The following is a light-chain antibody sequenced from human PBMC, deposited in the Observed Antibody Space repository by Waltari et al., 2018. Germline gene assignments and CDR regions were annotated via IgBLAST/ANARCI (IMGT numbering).Light chain of an antibody. V-gene: IGKV3-11*01. Sequence: MLLTSSQATLLCSPGEKPPLPCRASQSVSSYLAWYQQKPGQAPRLLIYDASNRATGIPARFSGSGSGTDFTLTISSLEPEDFAVYYCQQRSKWPPYTFGQGTKLEIK. CDR2: DAS. CDR3: QQRSKWPPYT. CDR1: QSVSSY. J-gene: IGKJ2*01.